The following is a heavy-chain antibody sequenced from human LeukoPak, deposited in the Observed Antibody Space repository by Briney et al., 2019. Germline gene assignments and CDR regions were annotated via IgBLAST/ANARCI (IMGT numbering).Heavy chain of an antibody. Sequence: GASVKVSCKACGYTFTSYYIYWVRQAPGQGLEWMGWINTNTGNPTYAQGFTGRFVFSLDTSVSTAYLQISSLQAEDTAVYYCARSNNDGDYLGVGFDYWGQGTLVTVSS. CDR1: GYTFTSYY. V-gene: IGHV7-4-1*02. CDR3: ARSNNDGDYLGVGFDY. J-gene: IGHJ4*02. CDR2: INTNTGNP. D-gene: IGHD4-17*01.